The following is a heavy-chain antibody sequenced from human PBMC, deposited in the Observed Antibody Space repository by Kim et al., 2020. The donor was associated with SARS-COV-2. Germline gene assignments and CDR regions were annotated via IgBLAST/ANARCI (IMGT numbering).Heavy chain of an antibody. J-gene: IGHJ4*02. CDR2: ISGSGGSI. CDR3: AKGDCSSTSCHTTDY. V-gene: IGHV3-23*01. Sequence: GGSLRLSCAASGFTFSSYAMRWVRQAPGKGLEWVSTISGSGGSIYYADSVKGRFTISRDNSKNTLYLQMNSLRAEDTAVYYCAKGDCSSTSCHTTDYRGRGTLVTVSS. CDR1: GFTFSSYA. D-gene: IGHD2-2*02.